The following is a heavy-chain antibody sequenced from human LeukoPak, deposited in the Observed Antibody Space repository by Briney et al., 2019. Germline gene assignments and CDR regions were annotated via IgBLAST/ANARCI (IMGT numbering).Heavy chain of an antibody. Sequence: PSETLSLTCNVSGGPINSNIYYWAWVRQPPGKGLEWIGSIYHSGSTYYNPSLKSRIIISVDTFRSQVSLKMRSVTAADTAVYYCARVLLWFGDFSVKAFDIWGQGTMVTVSS. D-gene: IGHD3-10*01. CDR2: IYHSGST. CDR3: ARVLLWFGDFSVKAFDI. J-gene: IGHJ3*02. CDR1: GGPINSNIYY. V-gene: IGHV4-39*01.